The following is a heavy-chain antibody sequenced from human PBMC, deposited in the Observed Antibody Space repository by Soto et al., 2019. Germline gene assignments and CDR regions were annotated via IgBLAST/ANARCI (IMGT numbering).Heavy chain of an antibody. CDR3: ARGIATGQLDP. CDR2: INPDNGNT. CDR1: VYTFTRYT. Sequence: ASVKVSCKASVYTFTRYTMNWVRQAHGQRLEWIGWINPDNGNTKSSQKFQDRVIITRDTSASTAYMDLSSLRSEDTAVYYCARGIATGQLDPWGQGTLVTVSS. V-gene: IGHV1-3*01. J-gene: IGHJ5*02. D-gene: IGHD2-15*01.